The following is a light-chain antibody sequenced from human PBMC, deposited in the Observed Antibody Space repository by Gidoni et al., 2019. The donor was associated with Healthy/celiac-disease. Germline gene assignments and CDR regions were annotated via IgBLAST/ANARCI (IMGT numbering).Light chain of an antibody. Sequence: DIVMTQSPDSLAVSLCARATINKKNYFAWYQQKPGQPPKLLIYWASTRELGVPDRFSGSGSGTDFTLTISSLQAEDMAVYYCQQYSSTPQTFGQGTKVEIK. CDR1: KNY. CDR3: QQYSSTPQT. J-gene: IGKJ1*01. CDR2: WAS. V-gene: IGKV4-1*01.